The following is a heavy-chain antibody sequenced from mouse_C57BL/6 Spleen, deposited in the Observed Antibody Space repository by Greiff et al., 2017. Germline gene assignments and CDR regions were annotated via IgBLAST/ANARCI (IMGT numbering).Heavy chain of an antibody. D-gene: IGHD2-10*01. J-gene: IGHJ1*03. CDR2: IYPGDGDT. V-gene: IGHV1-82*01. CDR1: GYAFSSSW. Sequence: QVQLQQSGPELVKPGASVKISCKASGYAFSSSWMHWVKQRPGKGLEWIGRIYPGDGDTNYNGKFKGKATLTADKSSSTAYMQLSSLTSEDSAVYFCARTTCYGNAWYFDVWGTGTTVTVAS. CDR3: ARTTCYGNAWYFDV.